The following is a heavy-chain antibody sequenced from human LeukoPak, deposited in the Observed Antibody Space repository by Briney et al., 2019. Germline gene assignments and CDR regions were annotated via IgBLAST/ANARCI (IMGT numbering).Heavy chain of an antibody. Sequence: GGSLRLSCAASGFTFSSYDMWWVRQAPGKGLEWVSYISSSSSSIYYADSVKGRFTISRDNAKNSLYLQMNSLRAEDTALYYCVRDISGYYFDYWGQGTLVTVSS. CDR3: VRDISGYYFDY. CDR2: ISSSSSSI. D-gene: IGHD3-22*01. J-gene: IGHJ4*02. CDR1: GFTFSSYD. V-gene: IGHV3-48*03.